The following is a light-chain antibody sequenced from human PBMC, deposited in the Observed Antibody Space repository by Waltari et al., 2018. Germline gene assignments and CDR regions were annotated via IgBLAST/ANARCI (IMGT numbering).Light chain of an antibody. CDR2: DAY. J-gene: IGKJ2*01. Sequence: EIVMTQSPATLSVSPGERATLSCRASQSVSSNLAWYQQKPGQAPRLLIYDAYPRATGIPARFSGSGSGTEFTLTISSLQSEDFTVYYCQQYNNWLPYTFGQGTKLEIK. CDR3: QQYNNWLPYT. V-gene: IGKV3-15*01. CDR1: QSVSSN.